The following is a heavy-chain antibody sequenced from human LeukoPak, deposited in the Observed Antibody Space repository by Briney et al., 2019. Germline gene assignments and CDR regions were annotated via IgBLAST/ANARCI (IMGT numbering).Heavy chain of an antibody. CDR2: ISGSGGST. V-gene: IGHV3-23*01. D-gene: IGHD2-21*02. Sequence: AGGSLRLSCAASGFIFSSYAMSWVRQAPGKGLEWVSTISGSGGSTYYADSVKGRFTISRDNSKNTLYLQMNSLRAEDTAVYYCARDDVAYCGSDCYWGAYWGQGTLVTVSS. J-gene: IGHJ4*02. CDR1: GFIFSSYA. CDR3: ARDDVAYCGSDCYWGAY.